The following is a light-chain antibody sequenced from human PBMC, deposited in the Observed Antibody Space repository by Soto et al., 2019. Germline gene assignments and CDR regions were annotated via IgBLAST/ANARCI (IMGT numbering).Light chain of an antibody. J-gene: IGKJ1*01. Sequence: LTHAPVTLSLSPGERATLSCRASQSISSSSLAWYQQEPGRAPRLLIYHTSSRATGIPDRFSGSGSGTDFTLTISRLEPEDFAIYYCQQYNIWPPWTFGQGGKVDI. CDR2: HTS. V-gene: IGKV3-20*01. CDR1: QSISSSS. CDR3: QQYNIWPPWT.